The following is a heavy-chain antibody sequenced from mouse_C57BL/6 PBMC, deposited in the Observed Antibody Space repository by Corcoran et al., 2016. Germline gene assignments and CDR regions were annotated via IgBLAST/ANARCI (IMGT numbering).Heavy chain of an antibody. D-gene: IGHD1-1*01. CDR3: ARRDHYYGSSYGYFDV. Sequence: EVQLQQSGPELVKPGASVKISCKASGYTFTDYYMNWVKQSHGKSLEWIGDINPNNGGTSYNQKFKGKDTLTVDKSSSTAYMELRSLTSEDSAVYYCARRDHYYGSSYGYFDVWGTGTTVTVSS. J-gene: IGHJ1*03. CDR2: INPNNGGT. CDR1: GYTFTDYY. V-gene: IGHV1-26*01.